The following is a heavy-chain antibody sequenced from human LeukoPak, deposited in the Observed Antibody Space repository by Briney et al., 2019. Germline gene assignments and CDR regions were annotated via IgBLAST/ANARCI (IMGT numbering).Heavy chain of an antibody. V-gene: IGHV3-53*01. CDR2: IYGDGST. CDR1: GFTVRNYC. CDR3: ARGSPVASGRYSIYSS. J-gene: IGHJ5*02. Sequence: GGSLRLSCAASGFTVRNYCMSWVRQAPGKGLEWVAVIYGDGSTYYADSVKGRFTISSDNLKNTLSLQMDSLRAADTAMYYCARGSPVASGRYSIYSSWGQGTLVTVSS. D-gene: IGHD3-10*01.